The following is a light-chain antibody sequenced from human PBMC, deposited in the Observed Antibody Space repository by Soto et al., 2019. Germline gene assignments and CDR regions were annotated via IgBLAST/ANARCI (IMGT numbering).Light chain of an antibody. J-gene: IGKJ1*01. CDR1: QTISIW. Sequence: DIQTTHSPSTLSVSLGERVTITFRASQTISIWLAWYQQKPWKAPKLLIYKASTLKSGVPSRFSGSGSGTEFTLTISSLQPDDFATYYCQHYNSYSEAFGQGTKV. CDR2: KAS. V-gene: IGKV1-5*03. CDR3: QHYNSYSEA.